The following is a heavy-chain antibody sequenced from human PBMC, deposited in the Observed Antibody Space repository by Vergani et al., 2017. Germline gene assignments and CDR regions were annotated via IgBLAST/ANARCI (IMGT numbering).Heavy chain of an antibody. Sequence: QLQLQESGPGLVKPSETLSLTCTVSGGSISSSSYYWGWIRQPPGKGLEWIGSIYYSGSTYYNPSLKSRVTISVDTSKNQFSLKLSSVTAAYTAVYYCASMNSYGPYYYYYYMDVWGKGTTVTVSS. CDR3: ASMNSYGPYYYYYYMDV. J-gene: IGHJ6*03. CDR2: IYYSGST. V-gene: IGHV4-39*01. D-gene: IGHD5-18*01. CDR1: GGSISSSSYY.